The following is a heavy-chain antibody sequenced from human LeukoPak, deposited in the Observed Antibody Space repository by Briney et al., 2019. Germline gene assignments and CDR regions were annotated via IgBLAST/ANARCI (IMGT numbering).Heavy chain of an antibody. V-gene: IGHV4-30-2*02. J-gene: IGHJ4*02. CDR3: ARSELLWFGGVNSGFDY. CDR1: GGSISSGGYY. Sequence: SQTLSLTCTVSGGSISSGGYYWSWIRQPPGKGLEWIGYIYHSGSTYYNPSLKGRVTISIDTSKNQFSLKLSSVTAADTAVYYCARSELLWFGGVNSGFDYWGQGTLVTVSS. D-gene: IGHD3-10*01. CDR2: IYHSGST.